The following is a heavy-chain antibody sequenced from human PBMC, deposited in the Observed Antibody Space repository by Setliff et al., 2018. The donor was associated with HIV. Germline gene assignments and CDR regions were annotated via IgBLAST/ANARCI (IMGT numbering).Heavy chain of an antibody. CDR3: ARYSPRGYTLTGPY. J-gene: IGHJ4*02. D-gene: IGHD6-25*01. Sequence: PSETLSLTCTVSGGSINSNSYYWGWIRQPPGKGLEWIGYIYYSGNTYYNPSLKSRVTISVDTSKNQFSLKLTSVTAADTAVYYCARYSPRGYTLTGPYWGQGTLVTVSS. CDR1: GGSINSNSYY. V-gene: IGHV4-39*07. CDR2: IYYSGNT.